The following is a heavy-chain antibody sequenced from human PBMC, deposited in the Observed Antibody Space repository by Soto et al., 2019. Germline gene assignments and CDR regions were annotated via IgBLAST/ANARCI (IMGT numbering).Heavy chain of an antibody. CDR1: GGSISNHY. CDR3: ARDRVGVSSSWFDS. Sequence: ETLSLTCTVSGGSISNHYWSWIRQPPGKGLEWIGYIYYSGSTDYNPSLKSRVTTSIDTSKNQFPLKVTSVTAADTAVYYCARDRVGVSSSWFDSWGRGTLVTVSS. V-gene: IGHV4-59*11. D-gene: IGHD1-26*01. J-gene: IGHJ5*01. CDR2: IYYSGST.